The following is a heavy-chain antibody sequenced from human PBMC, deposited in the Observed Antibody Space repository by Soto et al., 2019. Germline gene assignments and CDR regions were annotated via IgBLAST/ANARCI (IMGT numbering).Heavy chain of an antibody. CDR1: GYSISSGYY. J-gene: IGHJ5*02. D-gene: IGHD3-22*01. CDR3: ARRLNYYDGSGYYSS. V-gene: IGHV4-38-2*01. Sequence: PSETLSLTCAVSGYSISSGYYWGWIRQPPGKGLEWIGSIYHSGSTYYNPSPKSRVTISVDTSKNQFSLKLSSVTAADTAVYYCARRLNYYDGSGYYSSWGQGTLVTVSS. CDR2: IYHSGST.